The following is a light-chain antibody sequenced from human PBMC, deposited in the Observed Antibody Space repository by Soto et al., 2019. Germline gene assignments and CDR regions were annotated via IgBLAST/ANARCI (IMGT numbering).Light chain of an antibody. Sequence: EIVLTQSPATLSLSPGERATLSCRASQSVGAYLAWYQQKPGQAPRLLIYDVSKRATGIPARFSGSGPGTDCTLTISSLEPEDFAVYYCQQRSNWPWTFGQGTKVEIK. J-gene: IGKJ1*01. CDR3: QQRSNWPWT. V-gene: IGKV3D-11*02. CDR1: QSVGAY. CDR2: DVS.